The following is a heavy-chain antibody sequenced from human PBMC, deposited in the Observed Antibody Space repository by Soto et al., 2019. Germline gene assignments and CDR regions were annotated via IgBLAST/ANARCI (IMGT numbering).Heavy chain of an antibody. Sequence: XVKVSCKASGYTFTSYYMHWVRQAPGQXXXXXXXXKXXXGSXXYEXXXXXXVKXXXXXXXSKVYMELSRLRSEDTAVYYCATMGRPNDYWGQGTLVTVYS. D-gene: IGHD1-26*01. CDR2: XKXXXGSX. CDR1: GYTFTSYY. V-gene: IGHV1-46*01. CDR3: ATMGRPNDY. J-gene: IGHJ4*02.